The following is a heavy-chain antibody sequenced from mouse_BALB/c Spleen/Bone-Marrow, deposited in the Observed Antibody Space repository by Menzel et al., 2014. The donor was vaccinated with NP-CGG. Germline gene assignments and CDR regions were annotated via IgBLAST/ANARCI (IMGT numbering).Heavy chain of an antibody. CDR1: GFTFSSYT. V-gene: IGHV5-9*03. Sequence: DVQLVESGGGLVKPGGSLKLSCAASGFTFSSYTMSWVRQTPEKRLEWVATISSGGGNTYYPDSVKGRFTISRDNAKNNLYLQMSSLRSEDTALYYCARYMITTGYFDYWGQGTTLTVSS. J-gene: IGHJ2*01. D-gene: IGHD2-4*01. CDR3: ARYMITTGYFDY. CDR2: ISSGGGNT.